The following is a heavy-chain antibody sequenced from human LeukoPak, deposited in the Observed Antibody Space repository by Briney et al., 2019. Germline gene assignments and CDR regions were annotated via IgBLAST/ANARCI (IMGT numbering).Heavy chain of an antibody. CDR3: ARDGYNWNDDGNFDY. D-gene: IGHD1-1*01. J-gene: IGHJ4*02. CDR1: GYTFTSYG. CDR2: ISAYNGNT. Sequence: GASVKVSCKASGYTFTSYGISWVRQAPGQGLEWMGWISAYNGNTNYAQKLQGRVTMTTDTSTSTAYMQLRSLRSDDTAVYFCARDGYNWNDDGNFDYWGQGTLVTVSS. V-gene: IGHV1-18*01.